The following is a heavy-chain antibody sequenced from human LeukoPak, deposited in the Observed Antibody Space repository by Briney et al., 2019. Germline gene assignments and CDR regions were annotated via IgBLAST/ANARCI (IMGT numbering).Heavy chain of an antibody. V-gene: IGHV4-30-2*01. D-gene: IGHD3-3*01. CDR1: GGSISSGGYS. J-gene: IGHJ4*02. CDR3: ARGDDFWSGYFDY. CDR2: IYHSGST. Sequence: SQTLSLTCAVSGGSISSGGYSWSWIRQPPGKGLEWIGYIYHSGSTYYNPSLKSRVTISVDRSKNQCSLKLSSVTAADTAVYYCARGDDFWSGYFDYWGQGTLVTVSS.